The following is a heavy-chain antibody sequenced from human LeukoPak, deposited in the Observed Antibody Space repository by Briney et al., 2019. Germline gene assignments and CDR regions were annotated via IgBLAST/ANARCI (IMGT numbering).Heavy chain of an antibody. J-gene: IGHJ5*02. Sequence: SETLSLTCTVSGGSISSYYWRWIRQPPGKGLEWIGSIYSSGSTNYNPSLKSRVTISVDTSKNQFSLRLSSVTAADTAVYYCARSVYDSSGYFPSNWFDPWGQGTLVTVSS. V-gene: IGHV4-4*08. D-gene: IGHD3-22*01. CDR3: ARSVYDSSGYFPSNWFDP. CDR1: GGSISSYY. CDR2: IYSSGST.